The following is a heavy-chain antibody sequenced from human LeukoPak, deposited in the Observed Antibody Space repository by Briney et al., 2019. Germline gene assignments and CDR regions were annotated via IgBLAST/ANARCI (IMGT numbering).Heavy chain of an antibody. J-gene: IGHJ4*02. Sequence: GGSLRLSCVASGFTFSWYSMTWVRQAPGKGLEWLSYIGTSNSPIYYADSVKGRFTVSRDNAKNSLYLQMNSLRDEDTAVYYCARDDGSGWNIDYWGQGTLVTVSS. CDR3: ARDDGSGWNIDY. CDR2: IGTSNSPI. D-gene: IGHD6-19*01. CDR1: GFTFSWYS. V-gene: IGHV3-48*02.